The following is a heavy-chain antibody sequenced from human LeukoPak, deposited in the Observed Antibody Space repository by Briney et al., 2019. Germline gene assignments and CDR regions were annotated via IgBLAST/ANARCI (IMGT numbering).Heavy chain of an antibody. CDR1: GFTFSSYT. CDR3: ARLASTVTSPLDY. D-gene: IGHD4-11*01. J-gene: IGHJ4*02. CDR2: IPWHGNNP. Sequence: PGGPLRLSCAASGFTFSSYTMHWVRQAPGKGLEWVALIPWHGNNPYYADSVQGRFTISRDSSRNTLYLQMNSLRTEDTAEYYCARLASTVTSPLDYWGQGTLVTVSS. V-gene: IGHV3-30*04.